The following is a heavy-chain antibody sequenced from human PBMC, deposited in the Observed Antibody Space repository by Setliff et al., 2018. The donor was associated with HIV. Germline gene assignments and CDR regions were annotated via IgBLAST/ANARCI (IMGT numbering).Heavy chain of an antibody. CDR1: GFPFSTYG. CDR2: ISYDVSIR. V-gene: IGHV3-30*12. CDR3: ARDHVTRQLVPSLYY. J-gene: IGHJ4*02. D-gene: IGHD6-6*01. Sequence: PGGSLRLSCTTSGFPFSTYGMHWVRQAPGKGLEWVALISYDVSIRYYADSVKGRFTISRDNAKNSLYLQMNSLTAEDTAVYYCARDHVTRQLVPSLYYWGQGTLVTVSS.